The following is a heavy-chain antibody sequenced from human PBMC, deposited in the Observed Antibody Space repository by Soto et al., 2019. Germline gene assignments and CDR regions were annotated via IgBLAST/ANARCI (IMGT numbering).Heavy chain of an antibody. CDR3: ARLPSRHLVDY. Sequence: SETLSLTCTVSGGSINSSGYYWGWIRQPPGKGLEWIGSMFYGVSTYYNPSLKSRVTVSVDTSKNQFSLNLRSVTAADTAVYYCARLPSRHLVDYWGQGTLVTVSS. J-gene: IGHJ4*02. CDR1: GGSINSSGYY. D-gene: IGHD3-3*02. CDR2: MFYGVST. V-gene: IGHV4-39*01.